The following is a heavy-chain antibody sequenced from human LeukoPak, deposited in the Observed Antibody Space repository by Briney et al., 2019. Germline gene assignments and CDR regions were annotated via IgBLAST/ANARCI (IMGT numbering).Heavy chain of an antibody. CDR1: GGSISSYY. D-gene: IGHD3-9*01. CDR3: ATQYYDILTGFHAFDY. J-gene: IGHJ4*02. CDR2: IYTSGST. Sequence: SETLSLTSTVSGGSISSYYWSWIRQPAGKGLEWIGRIYTSGSTNYNPSLKSRVTMSVDTSKNQFSLKLSSVTAADTAVYYCATQYYDILTGFHAFDYWGQGTLVTVSS. V-gene: IGHV4-4*07.